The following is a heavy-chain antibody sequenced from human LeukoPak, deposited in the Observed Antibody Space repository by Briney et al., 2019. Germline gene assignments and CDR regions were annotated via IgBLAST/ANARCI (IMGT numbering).Heavy chain of an antibody. Sequence: GVSVKVSCKASGYTFSSYGITWVRQTPGQGLEWMGWISAYKGNTKYAQKLQGRVIMTTDTSTSTAYMEMRSLRSDDTAVYFCARDLTRDGYTWFDPWGQGTLVTVSS. V-gene: IGHV1-18*01. CDR2: ISAYKGNT. J-gene: IGHJ5*02. CDR1: GYTFSSYG. D-gene: IGHD5-24*01. CDR3: ARDLTRDGYTWFDP.